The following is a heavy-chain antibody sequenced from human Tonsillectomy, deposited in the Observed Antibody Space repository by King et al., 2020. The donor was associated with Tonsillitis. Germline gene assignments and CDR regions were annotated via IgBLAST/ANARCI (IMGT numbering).Heavy chain of an antibody. J-gene: IGHJ3*02. D-gene: IGHD3-22*01. CDR1: GGTFSSYA. CDR3: ARAGRNYYDSSGYLDAFDI. Sequence: QLVQSGAEVKKPGSSVKVSCKASGGTFSSYAISWVRQAPGQGLEWMGGIIPIFHTANYAPEFQGRVTITADESTSTAYMELSSLRSEDTAMYYCARAGRNYYDSSGYLDAFDIWGQGTMVTVSS. V-gene: IGHV1-69*01. CDR2: IIPIFHTA.